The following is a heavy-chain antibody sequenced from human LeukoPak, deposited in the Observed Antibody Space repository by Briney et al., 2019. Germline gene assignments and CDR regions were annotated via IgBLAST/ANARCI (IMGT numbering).Heavy chain of an antibody. CDR1: GGSISSYY. CDR3: ARGGYCSSTSCYWGYYYYYGMDV. CDR2: IYYSGST. V-gene: IGHV4-59*12. D-gene: IGHD2-2*01. Sequence: SETLSLTCTVSGGSISSYYWSWIRQPPGKGLEWIGYIYYSGSTNYNPSLKSRVTISVDTSKNQFSLKLSSVTAADTAVYYCARGGYCSSTSCYWGYYYYYGMDVWGQGTTVTVSS. J-gene: IGHJ6*02.